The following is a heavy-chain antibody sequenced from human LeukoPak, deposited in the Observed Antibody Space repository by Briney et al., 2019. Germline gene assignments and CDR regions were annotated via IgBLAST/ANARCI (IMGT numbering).Heavy chain of an antibody. D-gene: IGHD1-1*01. Sequence: ASVNVSCKVAGYSLSDMSVHWVRQAPGQGLEWMGWINPNSGDIKYAQNFQGRVSMTRDTSISTAYMEVTWLRSDDTAVYYCARVSTGFPHFDYWGQGTLVTVSS. J-gene: IGHJ4*02. V-gene: IGHV1-2*02. CDR1: GYSLSDMS. CDR2: INPNSGDI. CDR3: ARVSTGFPHFDY.